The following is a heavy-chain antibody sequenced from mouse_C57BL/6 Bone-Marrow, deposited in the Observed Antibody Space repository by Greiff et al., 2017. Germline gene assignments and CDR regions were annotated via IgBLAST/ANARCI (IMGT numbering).Heavy chain of an antibody. J-gene: IGHJ1*03. CDR2: IYPRDGCT. CDR3: ARLELVGNSCDWYLDV. Sequence: VQLQQSGPELVKPGASVKLSCKASGYTFTSYDINWVKQRPGQGLEWIGWIYPRDGCTKYNEKFKGKASLTVATSSSTAYMERHSLTSEDSAVYFCARLELVGNSCDWYLDVWGTGTTVTVSS. V-gene: IGHV1-85*01. CDR1: GYTFTSYD. D-gene: IGHD1-1*01.